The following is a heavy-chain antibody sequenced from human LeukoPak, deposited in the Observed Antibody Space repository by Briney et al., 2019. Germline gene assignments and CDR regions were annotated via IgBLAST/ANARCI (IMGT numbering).Heavy chain of an antibody. V-gene: IGHV1-8*03. D-gene: IGHD3-3*01. CDR2: MNPNSGNT. J-gene: IGHJ4*02. CDR1: GYTFTSYD. Sequence: ASVKVSCKASGYTFTSYDINWVRQATGQGLEWMGWMNPNSGNTDFAQKFQGRVTITRNTSINTAYMELSSLRSEDTAVYYCARGGLRFLEWLFTYFDYWGQGTLVTVSS. CDR3: ARGGLRFLEWLFTYFDY.